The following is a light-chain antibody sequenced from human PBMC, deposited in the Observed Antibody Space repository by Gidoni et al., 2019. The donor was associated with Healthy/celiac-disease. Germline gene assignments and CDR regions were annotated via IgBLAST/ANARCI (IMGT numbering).Light chain of an antibody. CDR3: QQYYSTPLT. CDR2: WAS. Sequence: VLPHPPDSLALSLGERATINCKSSQSVLYSSNNKNYLAWYQQKPGQPPKLLIYWASTRESGVPDRFSGSGSGTDFTLTISSLQAEDVAVYYCQQYYSTPLTFGGXTKVEIK. V-gene: IGKV4-1*01. J-gene: IGKJ4*01. CDR1: QSVLYSSNNKNY.